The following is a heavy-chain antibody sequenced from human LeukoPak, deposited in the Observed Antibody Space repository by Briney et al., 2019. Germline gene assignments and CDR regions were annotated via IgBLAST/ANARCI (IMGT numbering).Heavy chain of an antibody. CDR1: GSTARSNN. CDR2: IYSGGST. Sequence: GGPRSPSFAPPGSTARSNNMSWARQAPGKGRGWVSVIYSGGSTYYADSVKGRFTISRDNSKNTLYLQMNSLRAEDTAVYYCARLYSSSWYEDYWGQGTLVTVSS. V-gene: IGHV3-53*01. D-gene: IGHD6-13*01. J-gene: IGHJ4*02. CDR3: ARLYSSSWYEDY.